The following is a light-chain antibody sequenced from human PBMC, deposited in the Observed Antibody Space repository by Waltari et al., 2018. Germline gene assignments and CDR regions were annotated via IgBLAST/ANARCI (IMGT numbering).Light chain of an antibody. J-gene: IGLJ3*02. CDR2: RNN. CDR3: AAWDDSLSGKV. V-gene: IGLV1-44*01. CDR1: SSNHGRKL. Sequence: QTVLTQPPSASGTPGQRVTISCSGSSSNHGRKLLNWYQQLPGTAPKLLVYRNNQRPSGVPDRFSGSKSGTSASLAISGLQSEDEADYYCAAWDDSLSGKVFGGGTKLTVL.